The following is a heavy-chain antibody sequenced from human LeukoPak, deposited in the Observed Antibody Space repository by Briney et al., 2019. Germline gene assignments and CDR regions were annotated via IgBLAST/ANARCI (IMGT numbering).Heavy chain of an antibody. D-gene: IGHD3-22*01. CDR3: AKDHRSHYDSTFR. J-gene: IGHJ4*02. CDR2: ISGGGGST. CDR1: GFTFSNYA. V-gene: IGHV3-23*01. Sequence: GGSLRLSCAASGFTFSNYAMHWVRQAPGKGLEWVSAISGGGGSTHYADSVKGRFTISRDNSKNTLYLQMNSLRAEDTAVYYCAKDHRSHYDSTFRWGQGTLVTVSS.